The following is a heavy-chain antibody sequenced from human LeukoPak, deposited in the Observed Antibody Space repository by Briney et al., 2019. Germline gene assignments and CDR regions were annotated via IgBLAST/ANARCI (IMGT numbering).Heavy chain of an antibody. Sequence: PGRSLRLFCAPSVFTFENYAMHCVRHSRGKALEWVSGISWNSGDLIYADSVKGRFTISRDNAKNSLYLQMNSLRLKDMALYFCARRSGDRAFDIWGQGTMVTVSS. J-gene: IGHJ3*02. V-gene: IGHV3-9*03. CDR3: ARRSGDRAFDI. D-gene: IGHD3-10*01. CDR2: ISWNSGDL. CDR1: VFTFENYA.